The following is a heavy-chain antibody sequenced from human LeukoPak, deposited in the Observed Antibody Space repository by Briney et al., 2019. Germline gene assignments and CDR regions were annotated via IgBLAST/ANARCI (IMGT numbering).Heavy chain of an antibody. D-gene: IGHD3-22*01. CDR2: INPKSGGT. Sequence: ASVKVSCKASGYTFTDYYIHWVRQAPGQGLEWMGWINPKSGGTNYAQNFQGRDTMTRGTSISTAYMELSRLTSDDTAVYYCARVRETSSGYYPFDYWGQGTLVTVSS. CDR1: GYTFTDYY. CDR3: ARVRETSSGYYPFDY. J-gene: IGHJ4*02. V-gene: IGHV1-2*02.